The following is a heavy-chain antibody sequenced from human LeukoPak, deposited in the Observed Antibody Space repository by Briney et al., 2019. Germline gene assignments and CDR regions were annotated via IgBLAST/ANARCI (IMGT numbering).Heavy chain of an antibody. Sequence: GGSLRLSCAASGFTFNSYGMSWVRKAPGKGLEWVSVISGSGGSTYYADSVKGRFTISRDNSKNTLYLQMNSLRAEDTAVYYCAKGRNYDYFYYMDVWGKGTTATVSS. CDR3: AKGRNYDYFYYMDV. J-gene: IGHJ6*03. CDR2: ISGSGGST. V-gene: IGHV3-23*01. CDR1: GFTFNSYG.